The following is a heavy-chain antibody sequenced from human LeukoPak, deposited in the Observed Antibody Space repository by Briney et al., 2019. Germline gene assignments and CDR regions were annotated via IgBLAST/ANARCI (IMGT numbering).Heavy chain of an antibody. D-gene: IGHD3-22*01. CDR2: IKSKTDGGTA. CDR1: GFTFSNAW. Sequence: GGSLRLSCAASGFTFSNAWMSWVRQAPGKGLEWVGRIKSKTDGGTADYAAPVKGRFTISRDDSKNTLYLQMNSLKTEDTAVYYCTTDLPTYSYDSSADYWGQGTLVTVSS. J-gene: IGHJ4*02. V-gene: IGHV3-15*01. CDR3: TTDLPTYSYDSSADY.